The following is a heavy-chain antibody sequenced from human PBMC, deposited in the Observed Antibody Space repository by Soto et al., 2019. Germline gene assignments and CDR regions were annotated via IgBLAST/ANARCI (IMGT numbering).Heavy chain of an antibody. Sequence: QVQLVQSEAEVKKPGSSVRLSCTASGAIFGSHGFTWLRQAPGQRLEWVGRIIPIFGTPYYSQKFQGRVTITADKSTSTVYMELSSLRSDDTAVYFCARGLECRGYCLDKPTWFAPWGQGTLVTVSS. V-gene: IGHV1-69*06. J-gene: IGHJ5*02. CDR1: GAIFGSHG. D-gene: IGHD2-15*01. CDR2: IIPIFGTP. CDR3: ARGLECRGYCLDKPTWFAP.